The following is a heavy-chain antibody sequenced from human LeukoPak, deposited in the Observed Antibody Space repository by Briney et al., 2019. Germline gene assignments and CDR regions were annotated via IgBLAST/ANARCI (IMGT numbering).Heavy chain of an antibody. D-gene: IGHD3-10*01. CDR3: ARGGSGSYPKYGMDV. CDR1: GFTVSSNY. Sequence: GGSLRLSCAAPGFTVSSNYMSWVRQAPGKGLEWVSVIYSGGSTYYADSVKGRFTISRDNSKNTLYLQMNSLRVEDTAVYYCARGGSGSYPKYGMDVWGQGTTVTVSS. J-gene: IGHJ6*02. V-gene: IGHV3-66*01. CDR2: IYSGGST.